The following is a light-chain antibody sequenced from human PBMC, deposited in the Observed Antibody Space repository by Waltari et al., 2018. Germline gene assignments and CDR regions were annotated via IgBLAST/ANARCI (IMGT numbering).Light chain of an antibody. CDR2: EDT. CDR1: IPNIGKTY. J-gene: IGLJ7*01. Sequence: QSVLTQPPSVSAAPGQRVTIPCSGGIPNIGKTYLSWYRQFPGLAPKRLIYEDTERPAGVPGRFSGSKSGTSATLDITGLQPGDEAEYYCGTWDSSLSGAVFGGGTLLTVL. CDR3: GTWDSSLSGAV. V-gene: IGLV1-51*02.